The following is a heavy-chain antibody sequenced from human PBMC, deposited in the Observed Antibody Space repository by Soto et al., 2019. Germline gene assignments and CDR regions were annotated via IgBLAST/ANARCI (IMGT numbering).Heavy chain of an antibody. J-gene: IGHJ4*02. CDR2: ISGSGGST. V-gene: IGHV3-23*01. D-gene: IGHD3-10*01. CDR3: AKLASMVRGVRTYYFDY. CDR1: GFTFSSYA. Sequence: GGSLRLSCAASGFTFSSYAMSWVRQAPGKGLEWVSAISGSGGSTYYADSVKGRFTISRDNSKNTLYLQMNSLRAEDTAVYYCAKLASMVRGVRTYYFDYWGQGTLVTVSS.